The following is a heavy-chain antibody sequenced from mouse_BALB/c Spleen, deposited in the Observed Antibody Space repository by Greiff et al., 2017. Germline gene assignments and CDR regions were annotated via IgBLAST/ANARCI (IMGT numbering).Heavy chain of an antibody. CDR3: TYYYGSSWFAY. J-gene: IGHJ3*01. CDR2: IDPENGDT. Sequence: VQLKESGAELVRSGASVKLSCTASGFNIKDYYMHWVKQRPEQGLEWIGWIDPENGDTEYAPKFQGKATMTADTSSNTAYLQLSSLTSEDTAVYYCTYYYGSSWFAYWGQGTLVTVSA. V-gene: IGHV14-4*02. CDR1: GFNIKDYY. D-gene: IGHD1-1*01.